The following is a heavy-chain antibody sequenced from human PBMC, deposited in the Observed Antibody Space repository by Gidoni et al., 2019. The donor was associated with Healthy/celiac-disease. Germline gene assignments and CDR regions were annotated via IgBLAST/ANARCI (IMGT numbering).Heavy chain of an antibody. CDR2: IYPGDSDT. CDR1: GYSFTSYW. Sequence: EVQLMQSGAEVKQPGESLKLSCKGSGYSFTSYWIGWVRQMPGKGLEWMGIIYPGDSDTRYSPSFQGQVTISADKSISTAYLQWSSLKASDTAMYYCARGSLNYYGSGSSYDAFDIWGQGTMVTVSS. D-gene: IGHD3-10*01. CDR3: ARGSLNYYGSGSSYDAFDI. J-gene: IGHJ3*02. V-gene: IGHV5-51*01.